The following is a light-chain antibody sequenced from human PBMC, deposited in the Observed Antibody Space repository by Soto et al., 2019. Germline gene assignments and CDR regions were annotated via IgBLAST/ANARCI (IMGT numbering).Light chain of an antibody. V-gene: IGKV1-5*01. J-gene: IGKJ1*01. CDR2: RAS. Sequence: DIELTQSPSTLSLSVGDRVTITCRASQTVSSSWLAWYQQKPGQAPRLLIYRASTMKSGISSRFSGSGSGTEFTLTISSLQPEDFATYYCQHYHNYPIAFGQGTKVDI. CDR1: QTVSSSW. CDR3: QHYHNYPIA.